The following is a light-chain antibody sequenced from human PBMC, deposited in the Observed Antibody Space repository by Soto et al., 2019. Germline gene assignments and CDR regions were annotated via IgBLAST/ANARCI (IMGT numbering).Light chain of an antibody. V-gene: IGLV2-14*01. CDR2: EVS. CDR3: SSYTRSSTVV. Sequence: QSALTQPASVSGSPGQSITISCTGTSIDVGGYNYVSWYQQHPGKAPKLMIYEVSNRPSGVSNRFSGSKSGNTASLTISGLQAEDEADYYCSSYTRSSTVVFGGGTKLTVL. CDR1: SIDVGGYNY. J-gene: IGLJ2*01.